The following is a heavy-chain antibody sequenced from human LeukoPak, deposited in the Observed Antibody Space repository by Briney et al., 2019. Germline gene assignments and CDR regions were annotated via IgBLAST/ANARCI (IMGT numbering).Heavy chain of an antibody. CDR2: IKQDESEK. CDR3: ARPRWLQFGPHDS. D-gene: IGHD5-18*01. V-gene: IGHV3-7*01. Sequence: GGSLRLSCAASGFTFSSYAMSWVRQAPGKGLEWVASIKQDESEKHYVESVKGRFTISRDNARNSLYLQMNSLRGEDSAIYYCARPRWLQFGPHDSWGQGTLVTVSS. J-gene: IGHJ4*02. CDR1: GFTFSSYA.